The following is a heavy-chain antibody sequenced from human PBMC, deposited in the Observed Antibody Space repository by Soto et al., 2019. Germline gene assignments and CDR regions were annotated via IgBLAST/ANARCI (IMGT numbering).Heavy chain of an antibody. Sequence: QVQLQESGPGLVKPSQTLSLTCSVSGVSINSGCSYWIWIRHHPGKGLVWMGYIYYTGQTFYNPSLKSRVGMSLDTSKNHFSLNLSSVTAADAAVYYCARGSQLERDALDIWGQGTMVTVSS. J-gene: IGHJ3*02. CDR1: GVSINSGCSY. V-gene: IGHV4-31*03. CDR3: ARGSQLERDALDI. D-gene: IGHD1-1*01. CDR2: IYYTGQT.